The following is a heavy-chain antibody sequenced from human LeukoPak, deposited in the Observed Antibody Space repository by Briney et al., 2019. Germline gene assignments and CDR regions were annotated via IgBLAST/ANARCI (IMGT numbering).Heavy chain of an antibody. CDR1: GFNFRSYW. D-gene: IGHD3-10*01. V-gene: IGHV3-7*05. Sequence: PGGSLRLSCVASGFNFRSYWMSWVRQAPGKGLEWVANIKQDGSEKYYVDSVKGRFPISRDNAKNSLYLQMSSLGAEDTAVYYCVRDGMGVIKAFDIWGQGTMVTVSS. CDR3: VRDGMGVIKAFDI. J-gene: IGHJ3*02. CDR2: IKQDGSEK.